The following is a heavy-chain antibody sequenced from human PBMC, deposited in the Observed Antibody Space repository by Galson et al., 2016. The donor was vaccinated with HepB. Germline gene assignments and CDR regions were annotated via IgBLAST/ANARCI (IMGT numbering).Heavy chain of an antibody. CDR3: EAVSSSSGEDFDF. D-gene: IGHD6-6*01. J-gene: IGHJ4*02. CDR1: GFTFSPYT. CDR2: ISITGRFI. V-gene: IGHV3-21*06. Sequence: SLRLSCAASGFTFSPYTMIWVRQAPGKGLEWVSSISITGRFIYYADSVRGRFTISRDNAKNSLYLQMSSLRAEDTAVYYCEAVSSSSGEDFDFLGQGTLGTSSS.